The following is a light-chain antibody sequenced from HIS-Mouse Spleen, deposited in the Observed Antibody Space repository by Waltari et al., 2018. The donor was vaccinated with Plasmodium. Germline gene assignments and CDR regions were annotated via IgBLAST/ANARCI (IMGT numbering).Light chain of an antibody. CDR1: SSDVGSYNL. Sequence: QSALTQPASVSGSPGQSITISCTGTSSDVGSYNLVSWYQQHPGKAPKLMIYEGSKRTSGVPNRVSGSKSGNTASLTISGLQAEDEADYYCCSYAGSSTYAVFGGGTQLTVL. CDR3: CSYAGSSTYAV. J-gene: IGLJ7*01. CDR2: EGS. V-gene: IGLV2-23*01.